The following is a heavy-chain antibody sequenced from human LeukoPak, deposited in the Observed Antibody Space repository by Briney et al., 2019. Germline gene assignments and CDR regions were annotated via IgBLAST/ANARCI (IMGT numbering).Heavy chain of an antibody. V-gene: IGHV3-53*01. Sequence: GGSLRLSCAASGFTLSSNYMSWVGQAPGKGLEGGSVIYSGGSTYYTDSVKGRFTISRDNSKNTLYLQMNSLRAEDTAVYYCARAGGVHHGMDVWGKGTTVTVSS. J-gene: IGHJ6*04. D-gene: IGHD3-16*01. CDR1: GFTLSSNY. CDR3: ARAGGVHHGMDV. CDR2: IYSGGST.